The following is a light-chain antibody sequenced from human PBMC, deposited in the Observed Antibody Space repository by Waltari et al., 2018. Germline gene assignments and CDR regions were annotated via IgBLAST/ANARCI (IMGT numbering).Light chain of an antibody. V-gene: IGKV6D-21*02. Sequence: EIALTQPPDFQSVTPKKKVTITCRASPSIGSNLHWYQQKPDQSPKRLIKYASQSISGVPSRFSGSGSGTDFTLTIDSLETEDAAAYYCHQTSSFTRTFGQGTRLEIK. CDR2: YAS. J-gene: IGKJ5*01. CDR1: PSIGSN. CDR3: HQTSSFTRT.